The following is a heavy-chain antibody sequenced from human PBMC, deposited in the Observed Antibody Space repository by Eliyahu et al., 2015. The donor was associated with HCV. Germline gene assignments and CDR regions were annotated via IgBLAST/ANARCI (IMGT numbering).Heavy chain of an antibody. V-gene: IGHV1-3*01. CDR2: INAGNGNT. CDR3: ARVDERYGSGSFDAFDI. D-gene: IGHD3-10*01. Sequence: QRLEWMGWINAGNGNTKYSQKFQGRVTITRDTSASTAYMELSSLRSEDTAVYYCARVDERYGSGSFDAFDIWGQGTMVTVSS. J-gene: IGHJ3*02.